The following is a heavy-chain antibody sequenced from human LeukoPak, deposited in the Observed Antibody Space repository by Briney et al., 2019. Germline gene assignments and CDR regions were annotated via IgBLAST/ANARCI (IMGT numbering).Heavy chain of an antibody. CDR1: GYTFTGYY. Sequence: ASVKVSCKASGYTFTGYYMHWVRQAPGQGLERMGWINPISGGTNYAQKFQGRVTMTRDTSITTVYMELSRLRSDDTAVYYCARGGGWFEYYFDYWGQGTLVTVSS. D-gene: IGHD3-10*01. CDR2: INPISGGT. V-gene: IGHV1-2*02. CDR3: ARGGGWFEYYFDY. J-gene: IGHJ4*02.